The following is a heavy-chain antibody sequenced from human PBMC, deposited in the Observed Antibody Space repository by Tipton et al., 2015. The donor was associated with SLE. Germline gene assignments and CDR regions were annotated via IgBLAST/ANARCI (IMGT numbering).Heavy chain of an antibody. CDR1: GFTFTDYA. V-gene: IGHV3-30-3*01. Sequence: SLRLSCAASGFTFTDYAMHWVRQAPGKGLEWVALISYDGSSKYYGDSVKGRFTISRDNSKNTLYLQMNSLRAEDTAVYYCAKEKTPIVVVPAAILYSFDYWGQGTLVTVSS. J-gene: IGHJ4*01. CDR2: ISYDGSSK. CDR3: AKEKTPIVVVPAAILYSFDY. D-gene: IGHD2-2*01.